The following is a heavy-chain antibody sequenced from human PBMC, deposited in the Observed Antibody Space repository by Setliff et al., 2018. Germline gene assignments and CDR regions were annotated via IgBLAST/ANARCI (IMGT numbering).Heavy chain of an antibody. D-gene: IGHD6-19*01. CDR1: GGSISSGDYY. CDR3: AREQWLDPPGYYYMDV. J-gene: IGHJ6*03. Sequence: PSETLSLTCTVSGGSISSGDYYWSWIRQPPGKGLEWIGHIYIGGSANYNPSLKSRVTMSIDTSKNQFSLKLNSVTAADMAVYYCAREQWLDPPGYYYMDVWAKGTTVTVS. V-gene: IGHV4-61*08. CDR2: IYIGGSA.